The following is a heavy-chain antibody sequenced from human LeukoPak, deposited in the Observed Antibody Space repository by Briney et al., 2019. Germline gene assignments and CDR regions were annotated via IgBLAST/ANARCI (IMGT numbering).Heavy chain of an antibody. CDR2: INPNSGDT. Sequence: ASVNVSCKASGYTFTGYYIHWVRQAPGQRPEGMGWINPNSGDTYYAQMIQGRVTMTRDTSITTAYMELSRLRSDDRAVYYCAREAHGSGTYYSDYWGQGTLVTVSS. V-gene: IGHV1-2*02. CDR3: AREAHGSGTYYSDY. D-gene: IGHD3-10*01. CDR1: GYTFTGYY. J-gene: IGHJ4*02.